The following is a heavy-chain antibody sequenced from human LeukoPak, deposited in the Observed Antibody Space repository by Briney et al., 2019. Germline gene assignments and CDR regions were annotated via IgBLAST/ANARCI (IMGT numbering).Heavy chain of an antibody. J-gene: IGHJ6*03. CDR2: ISSSSSYI. D-gene: IGHD3-3*01. V-gene: IGHV3-21*01. CDR3: ARDSNDFWSGTEDYMDV. Sequence: PGGSLRLSCAASGFTFSSYSMNWVRQAPGKGLEWVSSISSSSSYIYYADSVKGRFTISRDNAKNSLYLQMNSLRAEDTAVYYCARDSNDFWSGTEDYMDVWGKGTTVTVSS. CDR1: GFTFSSYS.